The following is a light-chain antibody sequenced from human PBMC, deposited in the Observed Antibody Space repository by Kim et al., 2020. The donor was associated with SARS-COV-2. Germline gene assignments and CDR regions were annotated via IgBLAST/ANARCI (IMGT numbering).Light chain of an antibody. CDR2: GRN. V-gene: IGLV3-19*01. J-gene: IGLJ2*01. Sequence: SSELTQDPAVSVALGQTVRITCQGDTLRSYYATWYQQKPRQAPLLVIFGRNNRPSGIPDRCSGSTSGNTASLTISGAQAEDEADFYCQSRDSGGNVVFGGGTQLTVL. CDR1: TLRSYY. CDR3: QSRDSGGNVV.